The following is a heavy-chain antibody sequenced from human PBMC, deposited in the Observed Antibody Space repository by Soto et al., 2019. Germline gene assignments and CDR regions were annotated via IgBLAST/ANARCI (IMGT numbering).Heavy chain of an antibody. Sequence: EVQVLESGGGLVQPGGSLRLSCAASGFTFSNYAMSWGRQAPGTVLEWVSAISGSGGSTYYEDSVKGRFSVSRDNYKNTLYLQMNSLRAEDTAVDYCAKDSAYGSGSYPEYWGQGTLVTVSS. J-gene: IGHJ4*02. V-gene: IGHV3-23*01. CDR3: AKDSAYGSGSYPEY. CDR2: ISGSGGST. CDR1: GFTFSNYA. D-gene: IGHD3-10*01.